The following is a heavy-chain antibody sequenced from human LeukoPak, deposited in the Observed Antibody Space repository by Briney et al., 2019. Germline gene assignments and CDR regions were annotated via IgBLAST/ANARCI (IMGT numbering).Heavy chain of an antibody. D-gene: IGHD6-19*01. CDR2: INPNSGGT. V-gene: IGHV1-2*02. J-gene: IGHJ3*02. CDR1: GYTFTGYC. CDR3: ARDQGSGWCFGAFDI. Sequence: ASVKVSCKASGYTFTGYCMHWVRQAPGQGLEWMGWINPNSGGTNYAQKFQGRVTMTRDTSISTAYMELSRLRSDDTAVYYCARDQGSGWCFGAFDIWGQGTMVTVSS.